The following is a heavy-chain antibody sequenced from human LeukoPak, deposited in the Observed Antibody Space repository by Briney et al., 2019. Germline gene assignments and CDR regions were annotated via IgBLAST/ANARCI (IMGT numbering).Heavy chain of an antibody. CDR1: RFTFSNE. D-gene: IGHD3-3*01. V-gene: IGHV3-48*03. J-gene: IGHJ4*02. CDR3: ARDLAPNYDFWSGYTYYFDY. CDR2: ISSSGSTI. Sequence: GGSLRLSCAASRFTFSNEMNWVRQAPGKGLEWVSYISSSGSTIYYADSVKGRFTISRDNAKNSLYLQMNSLRAEDTAVYYCARDLAPNYDFWSGYTYYFDYWGQGTLVTVSS.